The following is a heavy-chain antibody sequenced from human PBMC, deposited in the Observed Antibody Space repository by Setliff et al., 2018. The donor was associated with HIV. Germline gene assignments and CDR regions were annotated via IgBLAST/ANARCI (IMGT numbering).Heavy chain of an antibody. Sequence: LSLTCTVSGGSISSHYWSWIRQPPGKGLEWLAYIYYSGSTNYNPSLKSRVTISIDTSKNQFSLNLTSVTAADTAVYYCARDRSPADPVAGLDHWGQGTLVTVSS. D-gene: IGHD6-19*01. CDR1: GGSISSHY. V-gene: IGHV4-59*11. J-gene: IGHJ4*02. CDR3: ARDRSPADPVAGLDH. CDR2: IYYSGST.